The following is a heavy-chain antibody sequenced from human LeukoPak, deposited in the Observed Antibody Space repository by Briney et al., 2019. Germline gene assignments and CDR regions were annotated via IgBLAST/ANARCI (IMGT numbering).Heavy chain of an antibody. CDR2: ISGSGDRT. V-gene: IGHV3-23*01. J-gene: IGHJ4*02. CDR1: GFTFSSYS. Sequence: QSGGSLRLSCAASGFTFSSYSMNWVRQAPGKGLEWVSAISGSGDRTYYADSVKGRFTVSRDNSKNTLYLQMNSLRAEDTAVYYCAKGGGWLYYLDYWGQGTLVTVSS. D-gene: IGHD6-19*01. CDR3: AKGGGWLYYLDY.